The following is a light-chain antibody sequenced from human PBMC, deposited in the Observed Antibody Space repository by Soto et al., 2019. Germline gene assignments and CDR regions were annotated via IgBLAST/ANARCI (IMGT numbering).Light chain of an antibody. J-gene: IGKJ5*01. CDR1: QSVHNF. CDR3: KHRRNWPT. CDR2: GAS. V-gene: IGKV3-11*01. Sequence: EIVMTQSPATLSLSPGQRATLSCKASQSVHNFLAWYQQKPGQAPRLLIYGASTRATGIQARFSGSGSGTESTLTIRNLEPEDFAVYYCKHRRNWPTFGQGTRLEI.